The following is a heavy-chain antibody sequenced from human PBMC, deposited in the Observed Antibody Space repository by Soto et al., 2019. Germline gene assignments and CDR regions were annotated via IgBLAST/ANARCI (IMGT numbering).Heavy chain of an antibody. V-gene: IGHV3-11*06. CDR1: GFTFSDYY. D-gene: IGHD6-13*01. CDR3: ARLRASSWYMGGYLDY. CDR2: IVSSSAYT. J-gene: IGHJ4*02. Sequence: GSLRLSCAASGFTFSDYYMSWIRQAPGKGLEWVSYIVSSSAYTNYADSVKGRFTISRDNAKNSLYQEMNSLRAEDTAVYYCARLRASSWYMGGYLDYWGQGTLVTVSS.